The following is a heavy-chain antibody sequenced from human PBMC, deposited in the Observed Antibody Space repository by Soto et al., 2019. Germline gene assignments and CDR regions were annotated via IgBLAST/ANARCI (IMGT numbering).Heavy chain of an antibody. CDR1: GFTFSSHY. CDR3: ARDHYASGTH. J-gene: IGHJ4*02. CDR2: INLDGSDT. Sequence: GGSLRLSCAGSGFTFSSHYMNWVRQAPGKGLVWASRINLDGSDTTYADSVKGRFTTSRDNAKNTLYLQMNSLRAEDTAVYYCARDHYASGTHWGQGTLVTVSS. D-gene: IGHD3-10*01. V-gene: IGHV3-74*01.